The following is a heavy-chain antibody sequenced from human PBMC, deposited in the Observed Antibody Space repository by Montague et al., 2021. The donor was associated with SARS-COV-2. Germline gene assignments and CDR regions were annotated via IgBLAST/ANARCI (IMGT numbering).Heavy chain of an antibody. V-gene: IGHV3-23*03. Sequence: SLRLSCAASGFTFGNYAMNWVRQAPGRGLEWVSIIYSGGNTIDYAEFVKGRFTISRDNSKNMLYLQMNSLRAEDTAVYYCAKELALAGQYYSYGMDVWGQGTTVTVSS. CDR3: AKELALAGQYYSYGMDV. D-gene: IGHD6-19*01. CDR1: GFTFGNYA. CDR2: IYSGGNTI. J-gene: IGHJ6*02.